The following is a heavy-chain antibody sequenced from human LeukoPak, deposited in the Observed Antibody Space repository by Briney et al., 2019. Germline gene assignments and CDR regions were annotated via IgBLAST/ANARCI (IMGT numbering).Heavy chain of an antibody. J-gene: IGHJ6*03. V-gene: IGHV4-34*01. D-gene: IGHD2-2*01. Sequence: SETLSLTCAVYGGSFSGYYWSWIRQPPGKGLEWIGEINHSGSTNYNPSLTSRVTISVDTSKNQFSLKLSSVTAAATAVYYCASLGYCSSTSCRRWNYYYYYMDVWGKGTTVTVSS. CDR3: ASLGYCSSTSCRRWNYYYYYMDV. CDR1: GGSFSGYY. CDR2: INHSGST.